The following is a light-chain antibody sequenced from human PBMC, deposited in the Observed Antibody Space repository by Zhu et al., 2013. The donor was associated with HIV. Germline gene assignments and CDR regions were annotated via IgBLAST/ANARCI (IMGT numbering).Light chain of an antibody. J-gene: IGKJ3*01. CDR2: DAS. CDR3: HQRSRWPT. Sequence: EIVMTQSPATLSVSPGERATLSCRASQSVSGNLAWYQHKPGQAPRLLIYDASNRATGIPARFSGSGSGTDFVLTISSLEPEDSGLYYCHQRSRWPTFGPGTKVDIK. CDR1: QSVSGN. V-gene: IGKV3-11*01.